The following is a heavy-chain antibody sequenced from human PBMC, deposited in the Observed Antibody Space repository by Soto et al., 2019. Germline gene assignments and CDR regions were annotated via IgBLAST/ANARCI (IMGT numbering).Heavy chain of an antibody. CDR1: GGTFSSYT. V-gene: IGHV1-69*04. CDR3: ARDTTEIAEYFQH. CDR2: IIPILGIA. Sequence: SVKVSCKASGGTFSSYTISWVRQAPGQGLEWMGRIIPILGIANYAQKFQGRVTITADKSTSTAYMELSSLRSEDTAVYYCARDTTEIAEYFQHWGQGTLVTVSS. J-gene: IGHJ1*01. D-gene: IGHD1-26*01.